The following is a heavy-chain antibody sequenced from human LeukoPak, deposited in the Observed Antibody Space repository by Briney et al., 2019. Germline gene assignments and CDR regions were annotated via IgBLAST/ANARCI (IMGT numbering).Heavy chain of an antibody. V-gene: IGHV1-24*01. J-gene: IGHJ1*01. CDR2: FDPEDGET. CDR3: ATADSSSWYDYSQH. Sequence: GASVKVSCKVSGYTLTELSMHLVRQAPGKGLEWMGGFDPEDGETIYAQKFQGRVTMTEDTSTDTAYMELSSLRSEDTAVYYCATADSSSWYDYSQHWGQGTLVTASS. D-gene: IGHD6-13*01. CDR1: GYTLTELS.